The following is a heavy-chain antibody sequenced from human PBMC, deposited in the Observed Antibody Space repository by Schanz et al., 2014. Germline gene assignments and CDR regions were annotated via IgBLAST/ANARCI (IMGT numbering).Heavy chain of an antibody. Sequence: QVQLLQFGGGVVQPGRSLRLSCAASGFTFSSYGMHWVRQAPGKGLEWVAVIWNNGVTKYYADSVRGRFTISRDRFQNTLYLRMSSLRAEDTAVYYCARPRFDYGEVDYWGQGTLVTVSS. D-gene: IGHD4-17*01. CDR1: GFTFSSYG. CDR2: IWNNGVTK. V-gene: IGHV3-33*01. J-gene: IGHJ4*02. CDR3: ARPRFDYGEVDY.